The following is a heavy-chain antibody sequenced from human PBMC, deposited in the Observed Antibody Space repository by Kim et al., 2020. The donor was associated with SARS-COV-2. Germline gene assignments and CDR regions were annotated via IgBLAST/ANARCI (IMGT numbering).Heavy chain of an antibody. D-gene: IGHD2-2*01. J-gene: IGHJ4*02. Sequence: SETLSLTCSVSGGSIRSGGKFWTWIRQHPAKGLESIGYISYSGNSHYSPSLRSRVSISLQTSENQFSLELTSVTAADTAVYYCARGQPLYYWGQGILVTV. CDR1: GGSIRSGGKF. CDR3: ARGQPLYY. V-gene: IGHV4-31*03. CDR2: ISYSGNS.